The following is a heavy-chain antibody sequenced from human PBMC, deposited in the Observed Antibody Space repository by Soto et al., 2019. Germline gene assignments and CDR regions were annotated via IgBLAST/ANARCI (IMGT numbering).Heavy chain of an antibody. CDR3: ARHVGGYYYYMPV. V-gene: IGHV4-59*08. Sequence: LSLTCTVSGGSISSYYWSWIRQPPGKGLEWIGCIYYTGNTNYNPSLKSRVTISVDTSKNQFSLKLSSVTAADTAVYYCARHVGGYYYYMPVWGKGTTVTVSS. J-gene: IGHJ6*03. CDR2: IYYTGNT. D-gene: IGHD2-15*01. CDR1: GGSISSYY.